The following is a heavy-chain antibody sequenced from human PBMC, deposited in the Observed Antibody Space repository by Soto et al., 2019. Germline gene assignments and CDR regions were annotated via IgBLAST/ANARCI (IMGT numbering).Heavy chain of an antibody. CDR2: IIPIFGTA. CDR1: GGTFSSYA. Sequence: GASVKVSCKASGGTFSSYAISWVRQASGQGLEWMGGIIPIFGTANYAQKFQGRVTITADESTSTAYMELSSLRSEDTAVYYCERDGGYSSSWYVSDYWGQGTLVTVSS. J-gene: IGHJ4*02. D-gene: IGHD6-13*01. V-gene: IGHV1-69*13. CDR3: ERDGGYSSSWYVSDY.